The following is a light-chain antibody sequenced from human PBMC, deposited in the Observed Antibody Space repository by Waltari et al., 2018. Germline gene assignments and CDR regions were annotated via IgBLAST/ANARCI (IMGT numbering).Light chain of an antibody. J-gene: IGKJ2*03. V-gene: IGKV1-5*03. CDR2: KAS. CDR1: QSISSW. CDR3: HQYNSAPYS. Sequence: DIQMTQSPSSLSASVGGRVTITCRASQSISSWLAWYQQKPGKAPKLLIYKASSLQGGVPSRFSSSGSGTDFTLTISSLQPEDFATYYCHQYNSAPYSFGQGTKVEIK.